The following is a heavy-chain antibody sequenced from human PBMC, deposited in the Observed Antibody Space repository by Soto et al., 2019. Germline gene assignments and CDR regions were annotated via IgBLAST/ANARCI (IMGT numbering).Heavy chain of an antibody. J-gene: IGHJ4*02. CDR3: ARAEQQLAPFDS. Sequence: TSETLSLTCTVSGGSISSYYWNWIRQPPGKGLEWIGYMYYSGNTDYNPSLKSRVTISVDTSKNQFSLKLNFVTAADTAVYYCARAEQQLAPFDSWGQGTLVTVSS. CDR1: GGSISSYY. V-gene: IGHV4-59*01. D-gene: IGHD6-13*01. CDR2: MYYSGNT.